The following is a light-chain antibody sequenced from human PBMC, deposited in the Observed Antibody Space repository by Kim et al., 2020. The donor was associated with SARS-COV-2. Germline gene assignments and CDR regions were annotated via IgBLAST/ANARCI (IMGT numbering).Light chain of an antibody. Sequence: QAVVTQEPSLTVSPGGTVTLTCGSSTGAVTSGHYPYWFQQKPGQAPRTLIYETSNKHSWTPARFSGSLLGDKAALTLSGAQPEDEAVYYCLLSYSGPRVVFGGGTQLTVL. CDR3: LLSYSGPRVV. CDR1: TGAVTSGHY. V-gene: IGLV7-46*01. CDR2: ETS. J-gene: IGLJ2*01.